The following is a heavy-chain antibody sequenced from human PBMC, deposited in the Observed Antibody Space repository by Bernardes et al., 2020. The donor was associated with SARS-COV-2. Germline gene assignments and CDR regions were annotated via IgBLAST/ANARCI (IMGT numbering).Heavy chain of an antibody. D-gene: IGHD3-22*01. J-gene: IGHJ6*02. CDR3: ARDPGYDSSGYYGYYGMDV. CDR2: IYSGGST. Sequence: GGSLRLSCAASGFTVSSNYMSWVRQAPGKGLEWVSVIYSGGSTYYADSVKGRFTISRDNSKNTLYLQMNSLRAEDTAVYYCARDPGYDSSGYYGYYGMDVWGQGTTVTVSS. CDR1: GFTVSSNY. V-gene: IGHV3-66*02.